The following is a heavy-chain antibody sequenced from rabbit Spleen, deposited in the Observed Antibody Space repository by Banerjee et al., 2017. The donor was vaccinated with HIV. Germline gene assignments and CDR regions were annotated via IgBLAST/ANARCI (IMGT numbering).Heavy chain of an antibody. CDR2: IDAGSSSFT. J-gene: IGHJ4*01. D-gene: IGHD8-1*01. V-gene: IGHV1S40*01. CDR3: ARDAGRGDYIDGVFNL. CDR1: SVSFSISSY. Sequence: QSLEESGGDLVKPGASLTLTCTASSVSFSISSYMCWVRQAPGKGLEWIACIDAGSSSFTYFATWAKGRFTISKPSSTTVTLQMTRLTAADTATYFCARDAGRGDYIDGVFNLWGQGTLVTVS.